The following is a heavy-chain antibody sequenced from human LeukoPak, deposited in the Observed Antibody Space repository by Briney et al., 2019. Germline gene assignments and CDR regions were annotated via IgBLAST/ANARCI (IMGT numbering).Heavy chain of an antibody. J-gene: IGHJ5*02. D-gene: IGHD3-3*01. CDR2: IIPIFGTA. V-gene: IGHV1-69*01. CDR3: ARDGIPYDFWSGYYDGRWFDP. CDR1: GGTFSSYA. Sequence: SVKVSCKASGGTFSSYAISWVRQAPGQGLEWMGGIIPIFGTANYAQKFQGRVTITADESTSTAYMELSSLRSEDTAVYYCARDGIPYDFWSGYYDGRWFDPWGQGTLVTVSS.